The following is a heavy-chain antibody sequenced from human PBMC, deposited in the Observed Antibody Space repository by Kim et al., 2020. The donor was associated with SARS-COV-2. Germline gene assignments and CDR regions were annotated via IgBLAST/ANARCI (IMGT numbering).Heavy chain of an antibody. Sequence: GGSLRLSCAASGFTFSSYAMNWVRQAPGKGLEWVSYINRSSSTIYYADSVKGRFTISRDNAKNSLYLQMNSLRDEDTAVYYCARDALSRSRNWYFDLWGRGTLVTVSS. V-gene: IGHV3-48*02. D-gene: IGHD6-13*01. CDR2: INRSSSTI. J-gene: IGHJ2*01. CDR1: GFTFSSYA. CDR3: ARDALSRSRNWYFDL.